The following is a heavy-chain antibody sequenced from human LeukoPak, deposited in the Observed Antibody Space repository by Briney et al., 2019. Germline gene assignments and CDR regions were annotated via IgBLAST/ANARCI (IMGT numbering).Heavy chain of an antibody. J-gene: IGHJ4*02. CDR2: ISGSGGDT. CDR3: AKDSVTMVRGVTGPNYFDY. V-gene: IGHV3-23*01. Sequence: GGSLRLSRAASGFTFSSFAMSWVRQAPGKGLEWVSAISGSGGDTYYADSVKGRFTISRDNSKNTLYLQMNSLRAEDTAVYYCAKDSVTMVRGVTGPNYFDYWGQGTLVTVSS. CDR1: GFTFSSFA. D-gene: IGHD3-10*01.